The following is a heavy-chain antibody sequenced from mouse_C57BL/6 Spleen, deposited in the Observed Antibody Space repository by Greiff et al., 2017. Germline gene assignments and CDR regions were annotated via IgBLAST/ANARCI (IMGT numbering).Heavy chain of an antibody. CDR1: GYTFTDYE. V-gene: IGHV1-15*01. D-gene: IGHD4-1*01. CDR2: IDPETGGT. CDR3: TKLCSGRDAWFAY. J-gene: IGHJ3*01. Sequence: QVQLQQSGAELVRPGASVTLSCKASGYTFTDYEMHWLKQTPVHGLEWIGAIDPETGGTAYNQKFKGKAILTADKSSSTAYMELRSLTSEDSAVYYCTKLCSGRDAWFAYWGQGTLVTVSA.